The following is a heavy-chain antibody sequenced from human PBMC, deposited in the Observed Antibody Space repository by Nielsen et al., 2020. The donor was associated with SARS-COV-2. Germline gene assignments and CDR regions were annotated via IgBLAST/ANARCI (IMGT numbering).Heavy chain of an antibody. CDR1: GYTFTSYG. CDR2: ISAYNGNT. CDR3: ARSRCFDWYYFDY. V-gene: IGHV1-18*01. J-gene: IGHJ4*02. Sequence: ASVKVSCKASGYTFTSYGISWVRQAPGQGLEWMGWISAYNGNTNYAQKLQGRVTMTTDTSMSTAYMELSRLRSDDTAVYYCARSRCFDWYYFDYWGQGTLVTVSS. D-gene: IGHD3-9*01.